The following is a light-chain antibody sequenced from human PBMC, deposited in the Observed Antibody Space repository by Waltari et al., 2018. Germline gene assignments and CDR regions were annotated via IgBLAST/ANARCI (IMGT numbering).Light chain of an antibody. CDR3: CSYAGGSTVV. J-gene: IGLJ2*01. Sequence: QSALTQPASVSGSPGQSITISCTGTSSDVGIYNLVSWYQQHPDKAPKLMIYEGSKRPSGVSNRFSGSKSGNTASLTISGLQAEDEADYYCCSYAGGSTVVFGGGTKLTVL. CDR1: SSDVGIYNL. CDR2: EGS. V-gene: IGLV2-23*01.